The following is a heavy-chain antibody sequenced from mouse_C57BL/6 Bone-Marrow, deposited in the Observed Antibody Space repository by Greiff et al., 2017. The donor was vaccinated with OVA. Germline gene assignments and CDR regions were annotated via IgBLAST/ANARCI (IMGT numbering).Heavy chain of an antibody. V-gene: IGHV2-2*01. CDR2: IWSGGST. CDR1: GFSLTSYG. D-gene: IGHD1-1*01. CDR3: ARYYYGSSYGFAY. Sequence: VQLQQSGPGLVQPSQSLSITCTVSGFSLTSYGVHWVRQSPGKGLEWLGVIWSGGSTDYNAAFLSRLSISKDNSKSQVFFKMNSLQADDTAIYYCARYYYGSSYGFAYWGQGTLVTVSA. J-gene: IGHJ3*01.